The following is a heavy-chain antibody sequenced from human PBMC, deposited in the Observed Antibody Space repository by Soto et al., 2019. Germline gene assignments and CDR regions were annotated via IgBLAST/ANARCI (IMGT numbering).Heavy chain of an antibody. Sequence: GGSLRLSCVASGFTFSSYGMHWVRQAPGKGLEWVAVIPNTENKKYYADSVKGRFTISRDNSQNTLFLQMDSLMSEDTAVYYCARTAGGRVRGALDIWGQGTMVTVSS. D-gene: IGHD6-13*01. J-gene: IGHJ3*02. CDR3: ARTAGGRVRGALDI. V-gene: IGHV3-30-3*01. CDR1: GFTFSSYG. CDR2: IPNTENKK.